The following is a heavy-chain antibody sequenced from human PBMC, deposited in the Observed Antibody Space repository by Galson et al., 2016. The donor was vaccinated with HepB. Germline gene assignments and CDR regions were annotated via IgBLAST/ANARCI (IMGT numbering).Heavy chain of an antibody. CDR3: STSLASTSLLRYYHYYGMDV. CDR1: GVTFSTYN. J-gene: IGHJ6*02. CDR2: ISSSGSVT. V-gene: IGHV3-48*02. Sequence: SLRLSCAASGVTFSTYNMNWVRQAPGRGLEWVSYISSSGSVTSYADSVKGRFTISRDNAKNSLYLQMNNLRDEDTAVYYCSTSLASTSLLRYYHYYGMDVWGQGTTVTVSS. D-gene: IGHD2-2*01.